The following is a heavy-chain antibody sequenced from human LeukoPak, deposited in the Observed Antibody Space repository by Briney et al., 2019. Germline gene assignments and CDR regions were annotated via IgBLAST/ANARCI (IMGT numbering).Heavy chain of an antibody. J-gene: IGHJ4*02. CDR2: IRSKANSYAT. CDR1: GFTFSGSA. V-gene: IGHV3-73*01. Sequence: GGSVRLSCAASGFTFSGSAMHWVRQASGKGLEWVGRIRSKANSYATAYAASVKGRFTISRDDSKNTAYLQMNSLKTEDTAVYYCTSYILTGSRANFDYWGQGTLVTVSS. D-gene: IGHD3-9*01. CDR3: TSYILTGSRANFDY.